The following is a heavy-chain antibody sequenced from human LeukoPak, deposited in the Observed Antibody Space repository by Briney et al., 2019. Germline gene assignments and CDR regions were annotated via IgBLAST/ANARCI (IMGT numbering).Heavy chain of an antibody. Sequence: EASVKVSCKAFGYTFTSNYMHWVRQAPGQGPEWMGVISPSGGSTTYAQKFQGRVTLTRDMSTSTDYLELSSLRSEDTAVYYCARDNSVRDEAWWSNPWGQGTLVTVSS. J-gene: IGHJ5*02. D-gene: IGHD5-24*01. CDR3: ARDNSVRDEAWWSNP. V-gene: IGHV1-46*01. CDR2: ISPSGGST. CDR1: GYTFTSNY.